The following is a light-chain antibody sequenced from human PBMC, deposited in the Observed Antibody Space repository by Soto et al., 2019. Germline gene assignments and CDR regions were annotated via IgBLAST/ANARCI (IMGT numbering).Light chain of an antibody. Sequence: EIVLTQSPGSLSLSPGERATLSCRASQSFSSTFFAWYQQKPGQAPRLLIYGASSRATGIPDGFSGSGSGTDFTLTISRLETEDFAVYYCQQYASSVTFGQGTKVEIK. V-gene: IGKV3-20*01. CDR2: GAS. J-gene: IGKJ1*01. CDR1: QSFSSTF. CDR3: QQYASSVT.